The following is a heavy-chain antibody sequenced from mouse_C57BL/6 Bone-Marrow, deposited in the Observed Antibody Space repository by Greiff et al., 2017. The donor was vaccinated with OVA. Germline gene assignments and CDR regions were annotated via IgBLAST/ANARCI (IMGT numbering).Heavy chain of an antibody. V-gene: IGHV8-8*01. D-gene: IGHD2-3*01. CDR3: ARTGWLLRVFYWYFDV. CDR2: IWWDDDK. CDR1: GFSLSTFGMG. J-gene: IGHJ1*03. Sequence: QVTLKVSGPGILQPSQTLSLTCSFSGFSLSTFGMGVGWIRQPSGKGLEWLAHIWWDDDKYYTPALKSRLTISKDTSKNQVFLKIANVDTADTATYYCARTGWLLRVFYWYFDVWGTGTTVTVSS.